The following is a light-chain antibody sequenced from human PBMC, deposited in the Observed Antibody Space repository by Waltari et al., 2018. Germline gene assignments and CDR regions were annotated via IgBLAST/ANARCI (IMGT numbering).Light chain of an antibody. CDR1: QSVLYSSNNKNY. CDR3: QHYYSPPWT. Sequence: DIVMTQSPDSLAVSLGARATINCKSSQSVLYSSNNKNYLAWYQQKPGQPPKLLIYWASTRESGVPDRFSCSVSGTDFTLTISSLQAEDVAVYYCQHYYSPPWTFGQGTKVEIK. J-gene: IGKJ1*01. CDR2: WAS. V-gene: IGKV4-1*01.